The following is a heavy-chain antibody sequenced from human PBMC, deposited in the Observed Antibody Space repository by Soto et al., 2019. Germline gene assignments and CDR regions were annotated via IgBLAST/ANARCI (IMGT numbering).Heavy chain of an antibody. V-gene: IGHV3-48*01. CDR2: ISSSSSTI. CDR1: GFTFSSYS. CDR3: ARGAYYYDSSGLSY. J-gene: IGHJ4*02. Sequence: GGSLRLSCASSGFTFSSYSMNWVRQAPGKGLEWVSYISSSSSTIYYADSVKGRFTITRDNAKNSLYLQMNSLRAEDTAVYYCARGAYYYDSSGLSYWGQGTLVTVSS. D-gene: IGHD3-22*01.